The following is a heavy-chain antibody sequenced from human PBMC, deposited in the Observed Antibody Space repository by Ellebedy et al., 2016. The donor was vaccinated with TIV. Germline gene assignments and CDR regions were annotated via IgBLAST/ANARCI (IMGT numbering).Heavy chain of an antibody. J-gene: IGHJ6*02. Sequence: SVKVSXXASGGTFSSYAISWVRQAPGQGLEWMGGIIPIFGTANYAQKFQGRVTITADESTSTAYMELSSLRSEDTAVYYCARELPHKVVPALLMLVSYYYYGMDVWGQGTTVTVSS. CDR1: GGTFSSYA. CDR3: ARELPHKVVPALLMLVSYYYYGMDV. V-gene: IGHV1-69*13. CDR2: IIPIFGTA. D-gene: IGHD2-2*01.